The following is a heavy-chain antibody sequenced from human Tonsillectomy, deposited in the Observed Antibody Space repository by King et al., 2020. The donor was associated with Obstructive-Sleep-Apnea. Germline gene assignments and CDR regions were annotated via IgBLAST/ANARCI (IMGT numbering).Heavy chain of an antibody. D-gene: IGHD3-22*01. CDR2: IYYSGST. CDR1: GGSISSYY. J-gene: IGHJ1*01. Sequence: VQLQESGPGLVKPSETLSLTCTVSGGSISSYYWSWIRQPPGKGLEWIGYIYYSGSTNYNPSLKSRVTMSVDTSKKQFSLKLSSVTAADTAVYYCAAAQGGLDSSGSYLPQYFQHWGQGTLVTVSS. V-gene: IGHV4-59*08. CDR3: AAAQGGLDSSGSYLPQYFQH.